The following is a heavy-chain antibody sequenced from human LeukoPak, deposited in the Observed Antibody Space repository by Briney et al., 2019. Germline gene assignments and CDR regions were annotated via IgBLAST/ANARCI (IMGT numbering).Heavy chain of an antibody. CDR2: IWYDGSNK. V-gene: IGHV3-33*08. D-gene: IGHD1-14*01. J-gene: IGHJ3*02. CDR1: GFTFSSYA. Sequence: GGSLRLSCAASGFTFSSYAMSWVRQAPGKGLEWVAVIWYDGSNKYYADSVKGRFTISRDNSKNTLYLQMNSLRAEDTAVYYCARDNQDVFDIWGQGTMVTVSS. CDR3: ARDNQDVFDI.